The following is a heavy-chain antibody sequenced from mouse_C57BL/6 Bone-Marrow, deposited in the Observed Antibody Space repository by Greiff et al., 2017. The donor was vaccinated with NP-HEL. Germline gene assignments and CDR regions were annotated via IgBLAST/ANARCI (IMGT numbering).Heavy chain of an antibody. CDR3: AREGWLPRYWYFDV. Sequence: EVQLQQSGPELVKPGASVKISCKASGYTFTDYYMNWVKQSHGKSLEWIGDINPNNGGTSYNQKFKGKATLTVDKSSSTAYMELRSLTSEDSAVYYGAREGWLPRYWYFDVWGTGTTVTVSS. CDR1: GYTFTDYY. V-gene: IGHV1-26*01. CDR2: INPNNGGT. D-gene: IGHD2-3*01. J-gene: IGHJ1*03.